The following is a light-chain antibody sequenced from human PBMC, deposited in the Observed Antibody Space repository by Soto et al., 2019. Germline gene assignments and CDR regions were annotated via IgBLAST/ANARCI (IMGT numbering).Light chain of an antibody. Sequence: ENVLTQSPGTLSLSPGERATLSCRASQSVDSNYLAWYQHKPGQPPRLLIYGTSSRATGITDRFSGSGSGTTFIITIIRLEPEDFALYYYQQNDSSIYTFGQGTRLDIK. CDR1: QSVDSNY. J-gene: IGKJ2*01. CDR3: QQNDSSIYT. CDR2: GTS. V-gene: IGKV3-20*01.